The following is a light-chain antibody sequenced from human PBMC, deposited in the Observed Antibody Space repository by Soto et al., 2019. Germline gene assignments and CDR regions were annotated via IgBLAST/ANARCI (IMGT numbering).Light chain of an antibody. V-gene: IGKV1-5*03. Sequence: DIQMTQSPSTLSASVGDRVTITCRASQSISSWLAWYQQKPGKAPNLLIYKASSLESGVPSRFIGSGSGTEYTPTISSLQPDDFATYYCQQYSSYSPWTFGQGTKVEIK. CDR2: KAS. J-gene: IGKJ1*01. CDR1: QSISSW. CDR3: QQYSSYSPWT.